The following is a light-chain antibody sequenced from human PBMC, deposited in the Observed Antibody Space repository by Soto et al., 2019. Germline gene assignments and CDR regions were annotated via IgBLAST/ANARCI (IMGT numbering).Light chain of an antibody. V-gene: IGLV1-47*01. CDR1: SSNIGSNY. CDR2: RNN. CDR3: GGWDDSLSGPV. Sequence: QSVLTQPPSASGTPGQRVNISCSGSSSNIGSNYVYWYRQFPGTAPKLLIQRNNQRPSGVPARFSGSKSGPSASLAISGLRSEDEADYYCGGWDDSLSGPVFGGGTKVTVL. J-gene: IGLJ2*01.